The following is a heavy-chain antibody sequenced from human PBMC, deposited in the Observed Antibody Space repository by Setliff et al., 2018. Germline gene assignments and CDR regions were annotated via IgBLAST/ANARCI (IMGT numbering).Heavy chain of an antibody. J-gene: IGHJ4*02. V-gene: IGHV3-7*01. CDR2: IKQDGSDK. Sequence: PGGSLRLSCAASGFTFSSYWMSWVRQAPGKGLEWVANIKQDGSDKYYVDSVKGRFTISRDSAKNSVYLQMNSLRAEDTAVYYCARGIGTLDISRYFDYWGQGTLVTVSS. CDR3: ARGIGTLDISRYFDY. CDR1: GFTFSSYW. D-gene: IGHD5-12*01.